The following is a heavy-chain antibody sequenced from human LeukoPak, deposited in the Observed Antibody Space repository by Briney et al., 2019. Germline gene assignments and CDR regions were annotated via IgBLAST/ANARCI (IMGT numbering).Heavy chain of an antibody. CDR2: IYSGGGT. J-gene: IGHJ4*02. V-gene: IGHV3-53*01. CDR3: VREVATGRRTDY. D-gene: IGHD6-13*01. CDR1: GFTVTSNY. Sequence: GGSLRLSCAASGFTVTSNYMAWVRQAPGKGLEWVSVIYSGGGTIYADSVKGRFTISRDNSKNTLYLQMNSLRAEDTAVYYCVREVATGRRTDYWGQGTLVTVSS.